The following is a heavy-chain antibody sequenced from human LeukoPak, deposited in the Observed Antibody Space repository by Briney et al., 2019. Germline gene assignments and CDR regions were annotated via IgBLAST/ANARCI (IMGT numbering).Heavy chain of an antibody. J-gene: IGHJ4*02. D-gene: IGHD2-8*01. CDR1: SGNS. V-gene: IGHV4-38-2*01. Sequence: SETLSLTCAVSSGNSWDWIRQPPGKGLEWIGSVFQDGNTYYNPSLKSRVIISLDASKKQFSLKLISVTAADTAMYYCARRYCNSGICYFYDYWGQGTLVTVSP. CDR2: VFQDGNT. CDR3: ARRYCNSGICYFYDY.